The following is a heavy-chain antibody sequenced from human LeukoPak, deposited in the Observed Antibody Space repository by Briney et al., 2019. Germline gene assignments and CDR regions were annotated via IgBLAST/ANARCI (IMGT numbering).Heavy chain of an antibody. CDR2: ISDDGTTA. CDR1: AFTFSDFA. J-gene: IGHJ4*02. Sequence: GGSLRLSCKASAFTFSDFAMNWVRQAPGKGLEWVSSISDDGTTAYYADFVEGRFTVSRDNLRDTVYLQIHDLRAEETALYFCPKDGAQPGYYFDFWGQGNLVTVSS. V-gene: IGHV3-23*01. D-gene: IGHD1-26*01. CDR3: PKDGAQPGYYFDF.